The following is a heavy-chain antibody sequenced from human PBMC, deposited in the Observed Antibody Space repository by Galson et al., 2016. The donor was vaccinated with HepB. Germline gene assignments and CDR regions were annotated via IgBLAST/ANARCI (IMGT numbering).Heavy chain of an antibody. CDR2: INYSGST. CDR3: VSPLAGGSGRGY. D-gene: IGHD3-10*01. CDR1: GGSITSDSH. V-gene: IGHV4-30-4*01. Sequence: LSLTCTVSGGSITSDSHWNWVRQPPGKGLEWIGVINYSGSTYYDPSLKGRLILSLDTSKNQSSLKLTSLTAADTAVYHCVSPLAGGSGRGYWGQGTLVTVSS. J-gene: IGHJ4*02.